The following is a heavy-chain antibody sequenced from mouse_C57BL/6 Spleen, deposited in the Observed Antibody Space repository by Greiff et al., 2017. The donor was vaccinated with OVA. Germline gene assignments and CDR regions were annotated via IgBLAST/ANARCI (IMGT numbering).Heavy chain of an antibody. D-gene: IGHD1-1*01. V-gene: IGHV1-72*01. CDR1: GYTFTSYW. J-gene: IGHJ4*01. CDR2: IDPNSGGT. Sequence: VQLQQPGAELVKPGASVKLSCKASGYTFTSYWMHWVKQRPGRGLEWIGRIDPNSGGTKYNEKFKSKATLTVDKPSSTAYMQLSSLTSEDSAVYYCATYYYGSTQYYYAMDYWGQGTSVTVSS. CDR3: ATYYYGSTQYYYAMDY.